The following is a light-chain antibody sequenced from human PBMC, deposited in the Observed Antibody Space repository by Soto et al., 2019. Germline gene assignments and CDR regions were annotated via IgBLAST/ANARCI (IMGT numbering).Light chain of an antibody. CDR2: LGS. CDR1: QSLLHSNGYNY. CDR3: MQALQTRT. J-gene: IGKJ1*01. Sequence: DIVMTQSPLSLPVTPGEPAYISCRSSQSLLHSNGYNYLDWYLQKPGQSPQLLIYLGSYRASGVPDRFSGSGSGTDFTLKISRVEAEDVGVYYCMQALQTRTFGQGTKVDIK. V-gene: IGKV2-28*01.